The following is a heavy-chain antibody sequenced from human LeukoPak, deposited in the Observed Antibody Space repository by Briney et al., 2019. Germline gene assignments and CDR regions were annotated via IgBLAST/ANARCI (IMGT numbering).Heavy chain of an antibody. Sequence: GGSLRLSCAASGFTFSSYGMHWVRQAPGKGLEWVAFIRYDGSNKYYADSVKGRFTISRDNSKNTLYLQMNSLRAEDTAVYYCAKDRFLEWLFDYWGQGTLVTVSS. CDR2: IRYDGSNK. CDR3: AKDRFLEWLFDY. J-gene: IGHJ4*02. V-gene: IGHV3-30*02. D-gene: IGHD3-3*01. CDR1: GFTFSSYG.